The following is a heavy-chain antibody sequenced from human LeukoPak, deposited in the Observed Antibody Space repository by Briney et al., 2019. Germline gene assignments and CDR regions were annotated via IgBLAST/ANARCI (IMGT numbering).Heavy chain of an antibody. J-gene: IGHJ4*02. Sequence: SETLSLTCAVYGGSFSGYYWIWIRQPPGKGLEWIGEIYHSGSTNYNPSLKSRVTISVDTSKNQFSLKLSSVTAADTAVYYCARFVVVPAAKTYYFDYWGQGTLVTVSS. CDR2: IYHSGST. V-gene: IGHV4-34*01. D-gene: IGHD2-2*01. CDR3: ARFVVVPAAKTYYFDY. CDR1: GGSFSGYY.